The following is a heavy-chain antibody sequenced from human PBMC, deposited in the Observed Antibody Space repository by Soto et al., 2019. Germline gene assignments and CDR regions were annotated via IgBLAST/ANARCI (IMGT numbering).Heavy chain of an antibody. CDR1: GYTCTSYG. D-gene: IGHD2-15*01. V-gene: IGHV1-18*04. CDR3: ARWRSACSGGSCYFNWFDP. CDR2: ISAYNGNT. J-gene: IGHJ5*02. Sequence: ASVKVSCKASGYTCTSYGISWVRQAPGQGLEWMGWISAYNGNTNYAQKLQGRVTMTTDTSTSTAYMELRSLRSDDTAVYYCARWRSACSGGSCYFNWFDPWGQGTLVTVSS.